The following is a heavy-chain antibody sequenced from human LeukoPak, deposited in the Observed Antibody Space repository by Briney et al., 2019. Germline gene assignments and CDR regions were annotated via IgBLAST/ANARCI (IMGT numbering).Heavy chain of an antibody. CDR2: ISAYNGNT. V-gene: IGHV1-18*01. J-gene: IGHJ5*02. CDR1: GYTFTSYG. D-gene: IGHD2-15*01. Sequence: ASVKVSCKASGYTFTSYGISWVRQAPGQGLECMGWISAYNGNTNYAQKLQGRVTTTTDTSTSTAYMELRSLRSDDTAVYYCASRKGGWNWFDPWGQGTLVTVSS. CDR3: ASRKGGWNWFDP.